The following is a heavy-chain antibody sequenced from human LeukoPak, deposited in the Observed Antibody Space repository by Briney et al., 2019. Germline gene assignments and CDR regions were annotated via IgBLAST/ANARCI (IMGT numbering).Heavy chain of an antibody. D-gene: IGHD3-3*01. CDR1: GGSFSTYY. CDR2: INHSGST. V-gene: IGHV4-34*01. Sequence: SETLSLTCAVYGGSFSTYYWSWSRHPPGKGLEWIGEINHSGSTNYNPCLKRRAPISVDTSKNQFSLNLRSVTALDTAVYYCARIRSFCSGYYSYFDYWGQGTLVTVSS. J-gene: IGHJ4*02. CDR3: ARIRSFCSGYYSYFDY.